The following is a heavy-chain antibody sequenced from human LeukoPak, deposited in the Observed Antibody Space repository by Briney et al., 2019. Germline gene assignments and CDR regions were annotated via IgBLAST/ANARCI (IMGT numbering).Heavy chain of an antibody. CDR3: AGRGTGTTLAFDY. CDR2: IYPADSDT. J-gene: IGHJ4*02. V-gene: IGHV5-51*01. D-gene: IGHD1-1*01. Sequence: PGESLKISCYGSGYSFTTYWIGWVRQMPGKGLEWMGIIYPADSDTRYSPSFQGQVTISVDKSITTAYLQWSSLKASDTAIYYCAGRGTGTTLAFDYWGQGTLVTVSS. CDR1: GYSFTTYW.